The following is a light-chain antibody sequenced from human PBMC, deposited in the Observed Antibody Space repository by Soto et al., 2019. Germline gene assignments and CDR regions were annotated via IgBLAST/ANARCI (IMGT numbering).Light chain of an antibody. CDR1: QSVYSN. Sequence: IVMPLSPSTLSVYHRERATLSCRASQSVYSNSAWYQQTPRHAPRLLIYGSFIRATGIPDRFSGSGSGTDFTITISRLAEEDSAVYYRQPNGISPTFGEGTKVDI. CDR3: QPNGISPT. V-gene: IGKV3-20*01. CDR2: GSF. J-gene: IGKJ1*01.